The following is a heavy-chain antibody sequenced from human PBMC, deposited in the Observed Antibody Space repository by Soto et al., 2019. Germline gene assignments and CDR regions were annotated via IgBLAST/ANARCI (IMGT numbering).Heavy chain of an antibody. CDR1: GYTFTSDG. D-gene: IGHD5-12*01. Sequence: QVQLVQSGAEVKKPGASVKVSCKASGYTFTSDGISWVRQAPGQGLEWMGWISAYNGNTNDAQKLQGRVTMTTDTSTSTAYMERRSLRSDDTAVYYCAKPSGYSGSMDRWVFDYWGQGTLVTVSS. CDR3: AKPSGYSGSMDRWVFDY. CDR2: ISAYNGNT. J-gene: IGHJ4*02. V-gene: IGHV1-18*01.